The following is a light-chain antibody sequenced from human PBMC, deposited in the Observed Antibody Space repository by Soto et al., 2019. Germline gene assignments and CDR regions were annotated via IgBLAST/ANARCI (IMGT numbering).Light chain of an antibody. Sequence: DIGLTQSPCTLSLSPGERVTLSCRASQSISSSSLAWYQQKPGQAPRLLIYGASSRATGIPDRFSGSGSGTDFTRTISRLEPEEFAVYYCQQYGSSHPYTFGPGTMLEIK. J-gene: IGKJ2*01. CDR2: GAS. CDR1: QSISSSS. CDR3: QQYGSSHPYT. V-gene: IGKV3-20*01.